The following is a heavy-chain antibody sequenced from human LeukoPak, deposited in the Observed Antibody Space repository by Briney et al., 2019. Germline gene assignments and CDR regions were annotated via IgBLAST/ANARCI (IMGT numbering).Heavy chain of an antibody. D-gene: IGHD6-13*01. CDR2: INPNSGGT. CDR1: GYTFTGYY. J-gene: IGHJ3*02. CDR3: ASEKQLTSDAFDI. Sequence: ASVKVSCKASGYTFTGYYMHWVRQAPGQGLEWIGWINPNSGGTNYAQKFQGRVTMTRDTSISTAYMELSRLRADDTAVYYCASEKQLTSDAFDIWGQGTMVTVSS. V-gene: IGHV1-2*02.